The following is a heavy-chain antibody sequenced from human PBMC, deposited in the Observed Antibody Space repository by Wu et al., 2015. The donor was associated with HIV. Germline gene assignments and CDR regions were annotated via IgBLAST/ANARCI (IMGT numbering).Heavy chain of an antibody. D-gene: IGHD5-24*01. J-gene: IGHJ6*03. Sequence: QVQLVQSGAEVKKPGSSVKVSCKASGGTFSSYAISWVRQAPGQGLEWMGGIIPIFGTANYAQKFQGRVTITADESTSTAYMELSSLRSEDTAVYYCARDDRATDNYRIDYYYYMDVWGKGTTVTVSS. V-gene: IGHV1-69*12. CDR3: ARDDRATDNYRIDYYYYMDV. CDR2: IIPIFGTA. CDR1: GGTFSSYA.